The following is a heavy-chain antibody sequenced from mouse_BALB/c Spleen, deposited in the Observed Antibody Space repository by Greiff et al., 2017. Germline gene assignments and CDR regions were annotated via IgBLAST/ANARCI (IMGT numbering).Heavy chain of an antibody. J-gene: IGHJ4*01. D-gene: IGHD2-10*02. CDR1: GYAFSSSW. CDR2: IYPGDGDT. V-gene: IGHV1-82*01. Sequence: QVQLQQSGPELVKPGASVKISCKASGYAFSSSWMNWVKQRPGQGLEWIGRIYPGDGDTNYNGKFKGKATLTADKSSSTAYMQLSSLTSVDSAVYFCARSKYGNYGGAMDYWGQGTSVTVSS. CDR3: ARSKYGNYGGAMDY.